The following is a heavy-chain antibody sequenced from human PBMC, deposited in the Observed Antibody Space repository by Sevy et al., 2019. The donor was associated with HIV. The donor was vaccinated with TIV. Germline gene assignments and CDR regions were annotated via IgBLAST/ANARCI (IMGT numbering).Heavy chain of an antibody. J-gene: IGHJ6*02. CDR2: ISSSSSTI. CDR3: AREDQRASMGYYYYGMDV. V-gene: IGHV3-48*02. Sequence: GESLKISCAASGFTFSSYSMNWVRQAPGKGLEWVSYISSSSSTIYYADSVKGRFTISRDNAKNSLYLQMNSLRDEDTAVYYCAREDQRASMGYYYYGMDVWGQGTTVTVSS. D-gene: IGHD2-2*01. CDR1: GFTFSSYS.